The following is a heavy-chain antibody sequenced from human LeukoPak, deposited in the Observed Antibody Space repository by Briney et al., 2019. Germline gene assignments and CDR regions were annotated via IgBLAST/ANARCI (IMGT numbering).Heavy chain of an antibody. CDR1: AGSISSYY. CDR2: IDYSVRT. CDR3: ARGAKPYYFQH. V-gene: IGHV4-59*01. Sequence: SETLSLTCTVSAGSISSYYWSWIRQPPGKGLEWIGYIDYSVRTNYNPSRKSRFTISVDTSKNRCSLKRSSGTAVDTAEYYWARGAKPYYFQHWGQGTLVTVSS. D-gene: IGHD3-16*01. J-gene: IGHJ1*01.